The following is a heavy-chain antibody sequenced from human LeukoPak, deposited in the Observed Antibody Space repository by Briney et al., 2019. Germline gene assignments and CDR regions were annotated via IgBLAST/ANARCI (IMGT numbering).Heavy chain of an antibody. CDR3: AELGITMIGGV. CDR2: IRYDGSNK. Sequence: GGSLRLSCAASGFTFSSYEMNWVRQAPGKGLEWVSFIRYDGSNKYYADSVQGRFTISRDNSKNTLYLQMDSLRAEDTAVYYCAELGITMIGGVWGKGTTVTISS. CDR1: GFTFSSYE. D-gene: IGHD3-10*02. V-gene: IGHV3-30*02. J-gene: IGHJ6*04.